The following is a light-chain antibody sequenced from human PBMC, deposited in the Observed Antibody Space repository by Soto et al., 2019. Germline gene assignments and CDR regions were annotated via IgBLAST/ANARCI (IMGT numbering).Light chain of an antibody. CDR3: QQYYTWPS. Sequence: DIVLTQSLATLSLSPGDIATLSFRASQNIRRYLAWYQQKPGQAPRLLIYDASSRATGIPARFSGSGSGTEFTLTISSLESEDFAVYYCQQYYTWPSFGQGTRLEIK. V-gene: IGKV3-11*01. CDR1: QNIRRY. CDR2: DAS. J-gene: IGKJ5*01.